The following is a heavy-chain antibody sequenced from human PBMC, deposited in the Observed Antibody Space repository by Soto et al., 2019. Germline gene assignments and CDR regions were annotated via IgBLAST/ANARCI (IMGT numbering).Heavy chain of an antibody. J-gene: IGHJ4*02. Sequence: PGGSLRLSCAASGFTFSNAWINWVRQAPGKGLEWVGRIKSKTDGGTTDFAAPVKGRFTISRDNSKNTLYLQMNSLRAEDTAIYYCARHLAAGDVWGQGTLVTVSS. CDR2: IKSKTDGGTT. CDR1: GFTFSNAW. CDR3: ARHLAAGDV. V-gene: IGHV3-15*07. D-gene: IGHD2-8*02.